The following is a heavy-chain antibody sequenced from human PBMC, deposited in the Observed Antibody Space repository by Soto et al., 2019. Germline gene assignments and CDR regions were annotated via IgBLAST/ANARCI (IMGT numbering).Heavy chain of an antibody. CDR1: GFTFSSYA. J-gene: IGHJ4*02. CDR2: ISYDGSNK. CDR3: ARERVDDFDY. D-gene: IGHD5-12*01. Sequence: QVQLVESGGGVVQPGRSLRLSCAASGFTFSSYAMHWVRQAPGKGLEWVAVISYDGSNKYYADSVKGRFTISRDNSKNTLYLQMNSLRAEDTAVYYCARERVDDFDYWGQGTLVTVSS. V-gene: IGHV3-30-3*01.